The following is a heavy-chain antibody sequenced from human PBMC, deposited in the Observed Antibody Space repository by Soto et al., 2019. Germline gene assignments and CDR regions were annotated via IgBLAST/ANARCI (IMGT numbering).Heavy chain of an antibody. Sequence: QVQLVQSGAEVKKPGASVKVSCKASGYSFTDYHIHWVRQAPGQGLEWLGGINPKSGGTSTAQKFQGWVTMTTDTSISTASMELTRLTSDDTAIYYCARGDSTDCSNAVCSFFYNHDMDVWGQGTTVTVSS. CDR2: INPKSGGT. D-gene: IGHD2-8*01. CDR1: GYSFTDYH. V-gene: IGHV1-2*04. CDR3: ARGDSTDCSNAVCSFFYNHDMDV. J-gene: IGHJ6*02.